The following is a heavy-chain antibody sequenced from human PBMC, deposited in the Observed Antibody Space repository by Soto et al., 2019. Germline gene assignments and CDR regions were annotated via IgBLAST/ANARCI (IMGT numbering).Heavy chain of an antibody. V-gene: IGHV4-61*01. D-gene: IGHD5-12*01. CDR2: IYYTGDT. Sequence: SETLSLTCTVSGCSVTSGSYYCNWVRRPPGKAMEWIGYIYYTGDTKSNQSLKSRATISVNMSKNQLSMRLNSVTAADTAMYYCAILDMATDSWGQGILVTVSS. CDR3: AILDMATDS. CDR1: GCSVTSGSYY. J-gene: IGHJ5*01.